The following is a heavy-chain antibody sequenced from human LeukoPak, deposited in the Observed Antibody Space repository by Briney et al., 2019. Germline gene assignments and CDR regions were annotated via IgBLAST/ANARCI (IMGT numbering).Heavy chain of an antibody. CDR1: GFPFRNYG. D-gene: IGHD4-17*01. V-gene: IGHV3-21*01. CDR3: ARDEWTVTTHYFDH. J-gene: IGHJ4*02. Sequence: GGPLRLSCAASGFPFRNYGVNGFPRSPGKGREGFSSFSSSSSYIYYADAVKGRFTISRDNAKNSLYLQMNSLRAEDTAVYYCARDEWTVTTHYFDHWGQGTLVTVSS. CDR2: FSSSSSYI.